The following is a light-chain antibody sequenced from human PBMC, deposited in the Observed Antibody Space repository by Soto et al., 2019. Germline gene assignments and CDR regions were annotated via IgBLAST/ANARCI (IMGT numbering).Light chain of an antibody. CDR2: DAS. V-gene: IGKV3-11*01. CDR1: QSVGTY. CDR3: QQRSDWPPLFT. J-gene: IGKJ3*01. Sequence: EIVLTQSPAPLSLSPGERATLSCRASQSVGTYLAWYQQKPGQAPRLLIYDASNRATGIPARFSGSGSGTDFTLTISSLEPEDFAVYYCQQRSDWPPLFTFGPGTKVDIK.